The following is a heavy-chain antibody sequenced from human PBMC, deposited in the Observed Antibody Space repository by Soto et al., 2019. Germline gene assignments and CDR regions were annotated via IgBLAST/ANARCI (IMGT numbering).Heavy chain of an antibody. CDR1: GGSISSGGYS. CDR2: IYHSGIT. D-gene: IGHD6-6*01. V-gene: IGHV4-30-2*01. Sequence: QLQLQESGSGLVKPSQTLSLTCAVSGGSISSGGYSWSWIRQPPGKGLEWIGYIYHSGITYYNPSLKRRVTISVGRSKNQLSLRLSSVTAADTAVYYCAGGIAARPLGYWGQGTLVTVSS. J-gene: IGHJ4*02. CDR3: AGGIAARPLGY.